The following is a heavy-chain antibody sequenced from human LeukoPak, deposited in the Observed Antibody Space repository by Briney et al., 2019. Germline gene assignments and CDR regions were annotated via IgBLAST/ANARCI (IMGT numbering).Heavy chain of an antibody. V-gene: IGHV3-66*01. D-gene: IGHD6-13*01. CDR1: GFTVSSNY. CDR3: ARVKSSSCFDY. CDR2: IYSGGST. J-gene: IGHJ4*02. Sequence: PGGSLRLSCAASGFTVSSNYMSWVRQAPGKGLEWVSVIYSGGSTYYADSVKGRFIISRDNSKNTLYLQMNSLRAEDTAVYYCARVKSSSCFDYWGQGTLVTVSS.